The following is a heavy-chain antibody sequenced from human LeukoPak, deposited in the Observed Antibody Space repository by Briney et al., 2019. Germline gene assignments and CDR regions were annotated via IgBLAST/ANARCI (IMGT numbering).Heavy chain of an antibody. CDR3: ATYTQSGAQGISDY. Sequence: GASVKVSCKASGYTFTNFYMHWVRQAPGQGLERMGLIHPSDGDTKYAQEFQDRVTMTRDTSTSTVYMELSSLRFEDTAVYYCATYTQSGAQGISDYWGQGTLVTVSS. D-gene: IGHD3-10*01. CDR1: GYTFTNFY. CDR2: IHPSDGDT. V-gene: IGHV1-46*01. J-gene: IGHJ4*02.